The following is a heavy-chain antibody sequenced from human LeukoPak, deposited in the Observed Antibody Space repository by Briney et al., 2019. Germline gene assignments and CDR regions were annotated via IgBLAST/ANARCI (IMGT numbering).Heavy chain of an antibody. CDR2: IYPGDSDT. J-gene: IGHJ6*03. D-gene: IGHD3-3*01. V-gene: IGHV5-51*01. CDR3: ARLADFWSGYHYYMDV. CDR1: GYSFTSYW. Sequence: GESLKISXKGSGYSFTSYWIGWVRQMPGKGLEWMGIIYPGDSDTIYSPSFQGQVTISADKPISTAYLQWSSLKASDTAMYYCARLADFWSGYHYYMDVWGKGTTVTVSS.